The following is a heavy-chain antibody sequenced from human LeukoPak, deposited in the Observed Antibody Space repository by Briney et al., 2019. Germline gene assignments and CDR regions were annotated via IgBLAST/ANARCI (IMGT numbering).Heavy chain of an antibody. CDR2: ISYDGSNK. Sequence: PGGSLRLSCAASGFTFSRYGMHLVRQAPGKGLEWVAVISYDGSNKYYADSVKGRFTISRDNSKNTLYLQMNSLRAEDTAVYYCAKAGSGSYYSYAFDIWGQGTMVTGSS. D-gene: IGHD1-26*01. CDR3: AKAGSGSYYSYAFDI. V-gene: IGHV3-30*18. J-gene: IGHJ3*02. CDR1: GFTFSRYG.